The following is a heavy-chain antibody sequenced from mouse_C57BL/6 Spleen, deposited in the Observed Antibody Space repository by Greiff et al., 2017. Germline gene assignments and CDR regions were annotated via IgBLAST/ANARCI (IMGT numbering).Heavy chain of an antibody. CDR1: GYTFTDYY. V-gene: IGHV1-19*01. D-gene: IGHD1-1*01. Sequence: VQLQQSGPVLVKPGASVKMSCKASGYTFTDYYMNWVKQSHGKSLEWIGVINPYNGGTSYNQKFKGKATLTVDKSSSTAYRELNSLTSEDSAVYYCARSGTNYAMDYWGQGTSVTVSS. J-gene: IGHJ4*01. CDR2: INPYNGGT. CDR3: ARSGTNYAMDY.